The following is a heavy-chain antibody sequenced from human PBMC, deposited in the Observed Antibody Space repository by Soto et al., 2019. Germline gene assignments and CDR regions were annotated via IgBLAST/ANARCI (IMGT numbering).Heavy chain of an antibody. V-gene: IGHV3-23*01. CDR3: AKDLKQIGGPFTQMTTVTLRGVFDY. CDR1: GFTFSSYA. J-gene: IGHJ4*02. Sequence: GGSLRLSCAASGFTFSSYAMSWVRQAPGKGLEWVSAISGSGGSTYYADSVKGRFTISRDNSKNTLYLQMNSLRAEDTAVYYCAKDLKQIGGPFTQMTTVTLRGVFDYWGQGTLVTVSS. D-gene: IGHD4-17*01. CDR2: ISGSGGST.